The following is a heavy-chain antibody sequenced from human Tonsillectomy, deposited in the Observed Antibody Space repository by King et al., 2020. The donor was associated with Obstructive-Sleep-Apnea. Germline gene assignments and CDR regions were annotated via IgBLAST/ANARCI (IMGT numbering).Heavy chain of an antibody. J-gene: IGHJ2*01. CDR2: ISWNSGSI. Sequence: VQLVESGGGLVQPGGSLRLSCAASGFTFDDYAMHWVRQAPGKGLEWVSGISWNSGSIGYADSVKGRFTISRDNAKNSLYLQMNSLRAEDTALYYCAKWSYYYDSSGYPGYFDLWGRGTLVTVSS. V-gene: IGHV3-9*01. CDR3: AKWSYYYDSSGYPGYFDL. CDR1: GFTFDDYA. D-gene: IGHD3-22*01.